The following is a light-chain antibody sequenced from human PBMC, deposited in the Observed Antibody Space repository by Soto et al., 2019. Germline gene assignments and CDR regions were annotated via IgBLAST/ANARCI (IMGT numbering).Light chain of an antibody. V-gene: IGKV1-5*01. Sequence: DIQMTQSPSTLSASVGDRVTITCRASQSISTWLAWYQQKPGKAPKLLIYDASTLESGVPSRFSGSGSGTEFTITISSLQPDDFATYYCQQYNVYSTFGQGTKLEIK. CDR1: QSISTW. CDR3: QQYNVYST. CDR2: DAS. J-gene: IGKJ2*01.